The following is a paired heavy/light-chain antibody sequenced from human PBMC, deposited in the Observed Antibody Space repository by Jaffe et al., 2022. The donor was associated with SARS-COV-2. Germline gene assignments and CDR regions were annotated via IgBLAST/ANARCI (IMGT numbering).Heavy chain of an antibody. Sequence: QVQLVESGGGVVQPGRSLRLSCAASGFTFSNYGMHWVRQAPGKGLEWVSLIRYDGSNKYYADSVKGRFTISRDNSKNTLYLQMNSLSAEDTAVYHCAREAVAGIYYFDYWGQGTLVTVS. D-gene: IGHD6-19*01. V-gene: IGHV3-33*01. CDR2: IRYDGSNK. CDR1: GFTFSNYG. J-gene: IGHJ4*02. CDR3: AREAVAGIYYFDY.
Light chain of an antibody. CDR2: WAS. CDR1: QSVLYSSNNKNY. V-gene: IGKV4-1*01. Sequence: DIVMTQSPDSLAVSLGERATINCKSSQSVLYSSNNKNYLAWYQQKPGQPPKLLIYWASTRESGVPDRFSGSGSGTDFTLTISSLQAEDVAVYYCQQYYNTLSLTFGGGTKVEIK. CDR3: QQYYNTLSLT. J-gene: IGKJ4*01.